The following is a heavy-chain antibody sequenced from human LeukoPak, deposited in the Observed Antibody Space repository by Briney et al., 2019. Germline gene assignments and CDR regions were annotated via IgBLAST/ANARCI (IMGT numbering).Heavy chain of an antibody. CDR1: GLTFSNYW. V-gene: IGHV3-74*01. Sequence: GGSLRLSCEASGLTFSNYWMHWVRQAPGKGLMWVSQISTDGSQTFYADSVKGRFTISRDNAKNTLFLQMDSLRPEDTAVYYCVRSLRSADFWGQGTLVTVSS. J-gene: IGHJ4*02. CDR2: ISTDGSQT. CDR3: VRSLRSADF.